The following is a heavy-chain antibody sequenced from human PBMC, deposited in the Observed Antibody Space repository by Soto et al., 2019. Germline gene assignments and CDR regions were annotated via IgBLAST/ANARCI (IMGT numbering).Heavy chain of an antibody. Sequence: QVQLQESGPGLVKPSQTLSLTCTVSGGSISSGDYYWSWIRQPPGKGLEWIGYTYYSGSTYYDPSLKSRVTISVDTSKYQFSLKLSSVTAADTAVYYCAREVGAMTLDYWGQGTLVTVSS. CDR3: AREVGAMTLDY. D-gene: IGHD1-26*01. V-gene: IGHV4-30-4*01. CDR2: TYYSGST. CDR1: GGSISSGDYY. J-gene: IGHJ4*02.